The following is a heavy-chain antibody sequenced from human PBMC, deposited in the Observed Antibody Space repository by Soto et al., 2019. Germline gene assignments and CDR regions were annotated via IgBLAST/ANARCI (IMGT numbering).Heavy chain of an antibody. CDR1: GDSISNLDYF. Sequence: SETLSLTRSVSGDSISNLDYFWAWIRQPPGQALEYIGYIYKSATTYYNPSFESRVAISVDTSKSQFSLNVTSVTAADTAVYFCARGRYCLTGRCFPNWFDSWGQGALVTVSS. CDR2: IYKSATT. V-gene: IGHV4-30-4*01. J-gene: IGHJ5*01. CDR3: ARGRYCLTGRCFPNWFDS. D-gene: IGHD7-27*01.